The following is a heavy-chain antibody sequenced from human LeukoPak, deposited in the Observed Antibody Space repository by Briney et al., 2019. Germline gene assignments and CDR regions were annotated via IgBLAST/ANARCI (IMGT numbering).Heavy chain of an antibody. CDR3: ARNSAPYGLDV. Sequence: PSETLSLTCNVSGRSIGSYYWTWIRQPPGKGLECIGYIYYSGSTNYNPSLKSRVAISIDTSKNQFSLKLSSVTAADTAVYYCARNSAPYGLDVWGQGTTVTVSS. J-gene: IGHJ6*02. CDR1: GRSIGSYY. CDR2: IYYSGST. V-gene: IGHV4-59*01. D-gene: IGHD1/OR15-1a*01.